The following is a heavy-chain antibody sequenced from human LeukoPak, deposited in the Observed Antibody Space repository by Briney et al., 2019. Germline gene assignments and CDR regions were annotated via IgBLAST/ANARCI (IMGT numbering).Heavy chain of an antibody. CDR2: IYHSGST. J-gene: IGHJ4*02. CDR1: GYSISSGYY. Sequence: SETLSLTCTVSGYSISSGYYWGWIRQPPGKGLEWIGSIYHSGSTYYNPSLKSRVTISVDTSKNQFSLKLSSVTAADTAVYHCARDSDYNPFDYWGQGTLVTVSS. CDR3: ARDSDYNPFDY. V-gene: IGHV4-38-2*02. D-gene: IGHD4-11*01.